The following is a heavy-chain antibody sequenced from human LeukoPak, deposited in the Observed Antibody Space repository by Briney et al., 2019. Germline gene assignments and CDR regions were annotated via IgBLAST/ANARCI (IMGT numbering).Heavy chain of an antibody. CDR2: ISGSGGST. CDR3: AKDRCSGTSCQFDC. J-gene: IGHJ4*02. D-gene: IGHD2-2*01. Sequence: QPGGSLRLSCAASGFTFSSYAMNWVRQAPGKGLEWVSVISGSGGSTYYADSVKGRFTISRDNSKNTLCLQMNSLRVEDTAVYYCAKDRCSGTSCQFDCWGQGTLVTVSS. V-gene: IGHV3-23*01. CDR1: GFTFSSYA.